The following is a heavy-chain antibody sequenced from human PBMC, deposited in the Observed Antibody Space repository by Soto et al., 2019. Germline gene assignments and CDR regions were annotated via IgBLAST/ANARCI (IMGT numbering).Heavy chain of an antibody. V-gene: IGHV3-48*03. D-gene: IGHD1-26*01. Sequence: EVQLVESGGGLVQPGGSLRLSCAASGFSFNTYEMNWVRQAPGKGLEWVSYISSSGSTIYYADSVKGRFTVSRDNGKNSMYLQMNSLRAEDTAVYYCAYGGSCDYWGQGTQVTVSS. CDR3: AYGGSCDY. CDR2: ISSSGSTI. J-gene: IGHJ4*02. CDR1: GFSFNTYE.